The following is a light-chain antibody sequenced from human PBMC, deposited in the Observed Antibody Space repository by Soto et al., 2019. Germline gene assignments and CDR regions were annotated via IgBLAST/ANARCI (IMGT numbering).Light chain of an antibody. CDR1: QSVSSNY. Sequence: EIVLTQSPGTLSLSPGERGTLSCRASQSVSSNYLAWYQQKPGQAPRLLIYSAFSRATGIPDRFSGSGSGTDFTLTISRLEPEDFAVYYCQQYNNWPPYTFGQGTKLEIK. V-gene: IGKV3-20*01. J-gene: IGKJ2*01. CDR2: SAF. CDR3: QQYNNWPPYT.